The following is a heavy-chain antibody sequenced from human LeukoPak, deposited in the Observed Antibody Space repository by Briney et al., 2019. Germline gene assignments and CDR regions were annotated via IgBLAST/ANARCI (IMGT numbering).Heavy chain of an antibody. CDR1: GFTFSSDA. D-gene: IGHD2-15*01. CDR2: ISGSGGST. V-gene: IGHV3-23*01. J-gene: IGHJ6*02. CDR3: AKDTRLDRSGGRDYYYYYGMDV. Sequence: KTGGSLRLSCAASGFTFSSDAMSWVRQAPGKGLEWVSAISGSGGSTYYADSVKDRFTISRDNSKHTMYLPMNSLRAEDTAVYYCAKDTRLDRSGGRDYYYYYGMDVWGQGTTVTVSS.